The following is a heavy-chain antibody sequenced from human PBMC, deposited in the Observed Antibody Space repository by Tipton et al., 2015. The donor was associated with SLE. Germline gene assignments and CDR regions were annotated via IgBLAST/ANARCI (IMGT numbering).Heavy chain of an antibody. D-gene: IGHD6-13*01. V-gene: IGHV4-30-4*08. CDR1: DGSIRSYY. CDR2: IYYTGST. J-gene: IGHJ4*02. Sequence: TLSLTCTVSDGSIRSYYWSWIRQPPGKGLEWIGYIYYTGSTYYNPSLKSRLTISVDTSKNQFSLKLSSVTAADTAVYYCAREGAAAGMGVLDYWGQGTLVTVSS. CDR3: AREGAAAGMGVLDY.